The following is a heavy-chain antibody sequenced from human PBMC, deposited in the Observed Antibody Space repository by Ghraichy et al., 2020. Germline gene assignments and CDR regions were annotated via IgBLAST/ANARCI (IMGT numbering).Heavy chain of an antibody. J-gene: IGHJ6*02. V-gene: IGHV3-30*02. CDR1: GFPFNSYG. CDR2: IRYNGANI. CDR3: VKNQALTVYGMDV. D-gene: IGHD1-20*01. Sequence: GGSLRLSCAASGFPFNSYGFHWVRQAPGKGLQWLAFIRYNGANIYYADFLKGRFTISRDNSKNTLYLQMNSLRREDTAVYYCVKNQALTVYGMDVWGQGTTVTVSS.